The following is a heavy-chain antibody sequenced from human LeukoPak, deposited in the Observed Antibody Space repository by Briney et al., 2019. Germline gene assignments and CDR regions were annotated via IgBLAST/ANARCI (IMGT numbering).Heavy chain of an antibody. D-gene: IGHD3-10*01. CDR1: GGSFSGYY. CDR2: INHSGGT. V-gene: IGHV4-34*01. CDR3: ASDTMVRDY. J-gene: IGHJ4*02. Sequence: PSETLSLTCAVYGGSFSGYYWSWIRQPPGKGLEWIGEINHSGGTNYNPSLKSRVTISVDTSKNQFSLKLSSVTAADTAVYYCASDTMVRDYWGQGTLVTVSS.